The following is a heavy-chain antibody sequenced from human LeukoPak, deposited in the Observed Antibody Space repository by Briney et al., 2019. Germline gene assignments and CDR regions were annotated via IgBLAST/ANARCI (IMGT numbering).Heavy chain of an antibody. CDR1: GFTFSYFW. CDR3: ARAVDGSGDCGY. D-gene: IGHD3-10*01. CDR2: INTDGSYS. V-gene: IGHV3-74*01. J-gene: IGHJ4*02. Sequence: GGSLRLSCAASGFTFSYFWMHWFRQTPGKGLVWVSCINTDGSYSTYADSVKGRFTISRDNVRNTLYLQMNSLRAEDSAVYYCARAVDGSGDCGYWGQGISVTVAS.